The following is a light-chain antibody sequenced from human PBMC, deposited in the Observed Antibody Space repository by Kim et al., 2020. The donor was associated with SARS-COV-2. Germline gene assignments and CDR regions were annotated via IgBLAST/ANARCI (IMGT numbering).Light chain of an antibody. CDR1: SGSVSTNYY. CDR2: NTN. Sequence: QAVVTQEPSLSVSPGGTVTLTCDLTSGSVSTNYYPSWYQQTPGQAPRALIYNTNTRSSGGPDRFSGSILGNRAALTITGAQTGDESVYYCVRYLDGAYWVFGGGTQLTVL. V-gene: IGLV8-61*01. CDR3: VRYLDGAYWV. J-gene: IGLJ3*02.